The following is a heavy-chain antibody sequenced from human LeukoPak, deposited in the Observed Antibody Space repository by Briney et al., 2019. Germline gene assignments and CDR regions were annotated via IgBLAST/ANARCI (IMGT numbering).Heavy chain of an antibody. V-gene: IGHV3-30*04. CDR2: ISYDGSNK. CDR1: GFTFSSYA. J-gene: IGHJ4*02. CDR3: ARGAMKTNYYHDYFDY. Sequence: GGSLRLSCAASGFTFSSYAMHWVRQAPGKGLEWVAVISYDGSNKYYADSVKGRFTISRDNSKNTLYLQMNSLRVEDTAVYYCARGAMKTNYYHDYFDYWGQGTLVTVSS. D-gene: IGHD1-26*01.